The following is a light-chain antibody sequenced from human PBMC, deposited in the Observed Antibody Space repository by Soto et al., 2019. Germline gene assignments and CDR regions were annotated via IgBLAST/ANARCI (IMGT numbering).Light chain of an antibody. CDR3: SSHTSGSTRV. J-gene: IGLJ1*01. V-gene: IGLV2-14*01. CDR1: SSDVGGYGY. Sequence: QSALTQPASVSGSPGQSIAISCTGTSSDVGGYGYVSWYQQHPDKAPKLMIYEVTKRPSWVSNRFSGSKSGNTASLTISGLQPEDEADYYCSSHTSGSTRVFGSGTKVTVL. CDR2: EVT.